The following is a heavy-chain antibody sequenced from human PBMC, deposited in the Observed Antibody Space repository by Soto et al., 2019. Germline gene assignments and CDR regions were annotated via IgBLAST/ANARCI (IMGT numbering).Heavy chain of an antibody. J-gene: IGHJ4*02. CDR3: AREATGLFDY. Sequence: PGGSLRLSCAASGFTFSSYGMHWVRRAPGKGLEWVAVIWYDGSNKYYADSVKDRFTISRDNSKNTLYLQMNSLRAEDTAVYYCAREATGLFDYWGQGTLGTVS. CDR2: IWYDGSNK. D-gene: IGHD2-8*02. CDR1: GFTFSSYG. V-gene: IGHV3-33*01.